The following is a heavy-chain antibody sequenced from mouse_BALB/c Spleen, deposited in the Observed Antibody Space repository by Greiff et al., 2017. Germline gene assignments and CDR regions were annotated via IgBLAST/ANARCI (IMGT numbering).Heavy chain of an antibody. CDR2: ISSGGSYT. CDR3: ARHYYGSSQAWFAY. J-gene: IGHJ3*01. Sequence: VQLKESGGGLVKPGGSLKLSCAASGFTFSSYAMSWVRQTPEKRLEWVATISSGGSYTYYPDSVKGRFTISRDNAKNTLYLQMSSLRSEDTAMYYCARHYYGSSQAWFAYWGQGTLVTVSA. CDR1: GFTFSSYA. V-gene: IGHV5-9-3*01. D-gene: IGHD1-1*01.